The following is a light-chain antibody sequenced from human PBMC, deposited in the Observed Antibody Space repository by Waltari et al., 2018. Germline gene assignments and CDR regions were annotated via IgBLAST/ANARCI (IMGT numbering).Light chain of an antibody. CDR3: QVWDINNDQVV. CDR1: DIRSQS. V-gene: IGLV3-21*02. J-gene: IGLJ2*01. Sequence: YVVTQPTSVSVAPGQTARITCGGNDIRSQSVHWYQQKPGQAPLLIVYDDTDRPSGLPGRFSWSNSGNAATLTISSVEAGDEADYYCQVWDINNDQVVFGGGTKVTVL. CDR2: DDT.